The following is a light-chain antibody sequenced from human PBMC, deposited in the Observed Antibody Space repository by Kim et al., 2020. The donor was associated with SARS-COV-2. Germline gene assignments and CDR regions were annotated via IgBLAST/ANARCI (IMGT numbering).Light chain of an antibody. CDR2: GAF. CDR3: QQSSRVPYS. V-gene: IGKV1-39*01. J-gene: IGKJ2*03. Sequence: SATLGATVTLTCRTKQNLGTYLNWYQQKPGKAPILLIYGAFRLQSGAPARFSGSGSTTDFFLTISNVQSEDFATYFCQQSSRVPYSFGQGTRLEI. CDR1: QNLGTY.